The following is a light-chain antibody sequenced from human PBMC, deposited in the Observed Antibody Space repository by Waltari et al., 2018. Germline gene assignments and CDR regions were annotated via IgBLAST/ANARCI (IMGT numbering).Light chain of an antibody. V-gene: IGKV1-16*02. CDR3: QQYNSYPRT. CDR1: QDISNS. CDR2: AAS. J-gene: IGKJ4*01. Sequence: DIQMTQSPSSLSASVGDRVTITCRASQDISNSLAWFQQKPGKAPTSLIYAASSLQSGVPSKFSGSGSGTDFTLTISSLQPEDFATYYCQQYNSYPRTFGGGTKVEIK.